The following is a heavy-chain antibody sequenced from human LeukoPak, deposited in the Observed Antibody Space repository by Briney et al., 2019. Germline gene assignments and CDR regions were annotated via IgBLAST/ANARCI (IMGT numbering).Heavy chain of an antibody. D-gene: IGHD2-2*01. CDR2: ISGSGGST. CDR1: GFTFSSYA. CDR3: GTSCYPYYYYMDV. Sequence: GGSLRRSCAASGFTFSSYAMSWVRPAPGKGLEWVLAISGSGGSTDYADSVKGRFTISRDNSKNTLYLQMNSLRAEDTAVNYCGTSCYPYYYYMDVWGKGTTVTVSS. V-gene: IGHV3-23*01. J-gene: IGHJ6*03.